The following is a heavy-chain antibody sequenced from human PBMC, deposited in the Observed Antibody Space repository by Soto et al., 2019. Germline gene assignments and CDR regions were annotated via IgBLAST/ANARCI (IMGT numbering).Heavy chain of an antibody. CDR2: IRDGDAKT. V-gene: IGHV3-30*14. CDR1: GFSLSHYV. CDR3: AREGDTHAFRGFDL. Sequence: GGSLRLSCAVSGFSLSHYVFHWVRQAPGKGLEWVAVIRDGDAKTNYATSVRGRFTVSRDMSKSSIFLQMNTLRVDDSAIYFCAREGDTHAFRGFDLWRQGTLVTVXS. D-gene: IGHD3-10*01. J-gene: IGHJ5*02.